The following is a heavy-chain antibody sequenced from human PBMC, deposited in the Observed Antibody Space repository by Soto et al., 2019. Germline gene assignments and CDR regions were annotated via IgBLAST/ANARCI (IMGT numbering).Heavy chain of an antibody. CDR3: AKDSVHNLYRTSSLEDCFGP. CDR2: ISGTGVNT. D-gene: IGHD6-6*01. V-gene: IGHV3-23*01. Sequence: PGGSLRLSCEASGFIFSSYAITWVRQAPGKGLEWVSTISGTGVNTYYADSVKGRFTVPRDNSKNTVWLQMNSLRAADSSVYYCAKDSVHNLYRTSSLEDCFGPWGQGTLVTVSS. CDR1: GFIFSSYA. J-gene: IGHJ5*02.